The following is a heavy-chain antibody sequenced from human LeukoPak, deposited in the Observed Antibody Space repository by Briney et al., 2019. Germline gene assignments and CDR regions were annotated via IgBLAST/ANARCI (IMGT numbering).Heavy chain of an antibody. CDR3: SRVGSGGWPNYCDS. CDR1: GFTFSRYD. Sequence: GGSLRLSCAASGFTFSRYDMHWVRQATGKGLEWVSVIGTSGDTYYAGSVKGRFTISRENAKNSSYLQMNSLAAGDTAVYYCSRVGSGGWPNYCDSWGQGTLVTVSS. V-gene: IGHV3-13*04. CDR2: IGTSGDT. D-gene: IGHD2-15*01. J-gene: IGHJ4*02.